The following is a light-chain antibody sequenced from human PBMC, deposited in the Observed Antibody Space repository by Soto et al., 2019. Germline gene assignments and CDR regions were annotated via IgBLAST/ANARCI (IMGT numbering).Light chain of an antibody. Sequence: EIVMTQSPATLSVSPGESATLSCRASQSINRDLAWCAQKPGQAPRRVIYGASTWGTGVPPRFTGSGSGTEFTLTISGLQSEDFAVYYCQQYNSWPITFGQGTRLENK. CDR3: QQYNSWPIT. J-gene: IGKJ5*01. CDR1: QSINRD. CDR2: GAS. V-gene: IGKV3D-15*01.